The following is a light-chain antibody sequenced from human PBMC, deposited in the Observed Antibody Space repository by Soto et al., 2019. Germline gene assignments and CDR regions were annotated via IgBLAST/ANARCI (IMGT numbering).Light chain of an antibody. CDR2: WAS. V-gene: IGKV4-1*01. CDR3: HQYYSIPRT. CDR1: QSVLHSPTNNNY. Sequence: DIVMTQSPDSLAVSLGERATINCKSSQSVLHSPTNNNYLAWYQKKPGQPPKLLIYWASTRESGVPDRFSGGCSGTDFTLTINRLQAEVAAVYYCHQYYSIPRTFGQGTKVEIK. J-gene: IGKJ1*01.